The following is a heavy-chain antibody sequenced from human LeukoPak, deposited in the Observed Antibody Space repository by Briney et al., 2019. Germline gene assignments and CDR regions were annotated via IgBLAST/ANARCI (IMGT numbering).Heavy chain of an antibody. D-gene: IGHD1-7*01. V-gene: IGHV2-5*02. CDR3: AHLLGTTPFDY. Sequence: SGPTLVNPTQTLTLICTFSGFSLSTSGVGVGWNRQPPGKALEWLALIYWDDDKRYSPSLKSRLTIIKDTSKNQVLLTMTSMDPVDTATYYCAHLLGTTPFDYWGQGTLVTVSS. J-gene: IGHJ4*02. CDR1: GFSLSTSGVG. CDR2: IYWDDDK.